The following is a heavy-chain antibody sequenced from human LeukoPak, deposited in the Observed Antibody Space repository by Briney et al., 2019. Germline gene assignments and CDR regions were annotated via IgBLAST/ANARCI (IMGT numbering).Heavy chain of an antibody. Sequence: QPGGSLRLSCAASGFTFSSYAMHWVRQAPGKGLEWVAVISYDGSNKYYADSVKGRFTISRDNSKNTLYLQMNSLRVEDTAIYYCAKDQGSIVVLPAWGQGTLVTVSS. CDR1: GFTFSSYA. J-gene: IGHJ4*02. CDR2: ISYDGSNK. V-gene: IGHV3-30-3*01. CDR3: AKDQGSIVVLPA. D-gene: IGHD2-2*01.